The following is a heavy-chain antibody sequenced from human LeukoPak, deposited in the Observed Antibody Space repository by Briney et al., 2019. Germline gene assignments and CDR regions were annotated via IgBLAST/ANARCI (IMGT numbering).Heavy chain of an antibody. J-gene: IGHJ6*03. CDR3: ARHGPSERVYYYMDV. D-gene: IGHD3-10*01. V-gene: IGHV4-59*08. Sequence: SETLSLTCTVSGGSISSYYWSWLRQPPGKGLEWLGYIYCSGSTNYNPSLKSRVTILVDTSKKQFSLRLSPVTAADTAVYYCARHGPSERVYYYMDVWGKGTTVTVSS. CDR1: GGSISSYY. CDR2: IYCSGST.